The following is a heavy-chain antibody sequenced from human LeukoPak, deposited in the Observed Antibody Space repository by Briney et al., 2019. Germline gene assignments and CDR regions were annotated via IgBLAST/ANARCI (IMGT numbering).Heavy chain of an antibody. CDR3: AKGGLTIATHDFDY. Sequence: GGSLRLSCAASGFTFSSYWMSWVRQAPGKGLEWVANIKQDGSEKYYVDSVKGRFTISRDNAKNSLYLQMNSLRAEDTAVYYCAKGGLTIATHDFDYWGQGTLVTVSS. CDR2: IKQDGSEK. CDR1: GFTFSSYW. V-gene: IGHV3-7*03. J-gene: IGHJ4*02. D-gene: IGHD6-13*01.